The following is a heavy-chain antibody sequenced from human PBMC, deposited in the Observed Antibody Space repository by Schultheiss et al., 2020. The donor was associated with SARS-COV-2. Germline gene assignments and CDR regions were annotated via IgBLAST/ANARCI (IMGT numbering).Heavy chain of an antibody. CDR2: IYYSGST. Sequence: SETLSLTCTVSGGSISSSSYYWGWIRQPPGKGLEWIGSIYYSGSTYYNPSLKSRVTISVDTSKNQFSLKLSSVTAADTAVYYCARQITMVRGVIPNWFDPWGQGTLVTVSS. CDR1: GGSISSSSYY. J-gene: IGHJ5*02. D-gene: IGHD3-10*01. CDR3: ARQITMVRGVIPNWFDP. V-gene: IGHV4-39*01.